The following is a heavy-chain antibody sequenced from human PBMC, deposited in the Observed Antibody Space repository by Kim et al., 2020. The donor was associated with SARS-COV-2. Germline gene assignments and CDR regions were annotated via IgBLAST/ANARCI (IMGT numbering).Heavy chain of an antibody. V-gene: IGHV1-2*02. D-gene: IGHD6-13*01. Sequence: ASVKVSCKASGYTFTGYYMHWVRQAPGQGLEWMGWINPNSGGTNYAQKFQGRVTMTRDTSISTAYMELSRLRSDDTAVYYCATPGGPWKVQQLVDYYGMDVWGQGTTVTVSS. J-gene: IGHJ6*02. CDR3: ATPGGPWKVQQLVDYYGMDV. CDR1: GYTFTGYY. CDR2: INPNSGGT.